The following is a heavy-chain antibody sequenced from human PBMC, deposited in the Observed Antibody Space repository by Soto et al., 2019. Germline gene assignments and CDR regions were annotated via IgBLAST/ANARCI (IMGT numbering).Heavy chain of an antibody. J-gene: IGHJ4*02. V-gene: IGHV4-34*01. CDR1: GGSFSGYY. D-gene: IGHD2-2*01. CDR2: INDSGST. Sequence: QVQLQQWGAGLLKPSETLSLTCAVYGGSFSGYYWSWIRQPPGKGLEWIGEINDSGSTNYNPSLRSRVTISVDTSKNQFSLKLSSVTAADTAVYYCARGGFVVVPAAMRRFDYWGQGTLVTVSS. CDR3: ARGGFVVVPAAMRRFDY.